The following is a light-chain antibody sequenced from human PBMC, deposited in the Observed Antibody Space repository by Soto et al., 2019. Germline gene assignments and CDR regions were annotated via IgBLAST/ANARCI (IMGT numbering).Light chain of an antibody. CDR2: KVS. Sequence: DIVMTQSPLSLPVTLGQPASISCRSSQSLVHSDGNTYLDWFLQRPGQSPRRLIYKVSNRDSGVPDRFSGSGSGTDFTLKISRVEAEDLGIYYCMQGTHWPPVTFGGGTKVEVK. J-gene: IGKJ4*01. V-gene: IGKV2-30*02. CDR1: QSLVHSDGNTY. CDR3: MQGTHWPPVT.